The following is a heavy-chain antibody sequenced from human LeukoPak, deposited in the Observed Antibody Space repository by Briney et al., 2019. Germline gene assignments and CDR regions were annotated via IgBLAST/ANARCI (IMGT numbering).Heavy chain of an antibody. Sequence: PGRSLRLSCAASGFTFDDYAMHWVRQAPGKGLEWVSGISWNSGSIDYADSVKGRFTISRDNAKNSLYLQMNSLRAEDTALYYCAKDSGSTSWDAFDIWGQGTMVTVSS. D-gene: IGHD2-2*01. J-gene: IGHJ3*02. V-gene: IGHV3-9*01. CDR3: AKDSGSTSWDAFDI. CDR2: ISWNSGSI. CDR1: GFTFDDYA.